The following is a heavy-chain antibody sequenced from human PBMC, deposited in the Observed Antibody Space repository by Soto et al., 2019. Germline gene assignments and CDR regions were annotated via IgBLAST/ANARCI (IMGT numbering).Heavy chain of an antibody. J-gene: IGHJ5*02. CDR1: GGSISSGGYY. D-gene: IGHD2-15*01. V-gene: IGHV4-31*03. CDR2: IYYSGST. CDR3: AREPRAMVVAATGWFDP. Sequence: SETLSLTCTVSGGSISSGGYYWSWIRQHPGKGLEWIGYIYYSGSTYYNPSLKSRVTISVDTSKNQFSLKLSSVTAADTAVYYCAREPRAMVVAATGWFDPLGPGNPGHRFL.